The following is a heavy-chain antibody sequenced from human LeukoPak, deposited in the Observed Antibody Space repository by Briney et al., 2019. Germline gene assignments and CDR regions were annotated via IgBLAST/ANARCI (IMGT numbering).Heavy chain of an antibody. D-gene: IGHD1-26*01. J-gene: IGHJ4*02. CDR1: GYSISSGYY. CDR2: IYHSGST. V-gene: IGHV4-38-2*01. Sequence: SETLSLTCAVSGYSISSGYYWGWTRQPPGKGLEWIGSIYHSGSTYYNPSLKSRVTISVDTSKNQFSLKLSSVTAADTAVYYCARGSGSYYFDYWGQGTLVTVSS. CDR3: ARGSGSYYFDY.